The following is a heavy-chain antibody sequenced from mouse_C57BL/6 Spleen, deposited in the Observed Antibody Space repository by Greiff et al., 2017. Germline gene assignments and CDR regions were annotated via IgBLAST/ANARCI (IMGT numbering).Heavy chain of an antibody. CDR2: IYPRSGNT. CDR1: GYTFTSYG. V-gene: IGHV1-81*01. J-gene: IGHJ3*01. D-gene: IGHD2-1*01. Sequence: VKLVESGAELARPGASVKLSCKASGYTFTSYGISWVKQRTGQGLEWIGEIYPRSGNTYYNEKFKGKATLTADKSSSTAYMELRSLTSEDSAVYFCARGSYGNYEGFAYWGQGTLVTVSA. CDR3: ARGSYGNYEGFAY.